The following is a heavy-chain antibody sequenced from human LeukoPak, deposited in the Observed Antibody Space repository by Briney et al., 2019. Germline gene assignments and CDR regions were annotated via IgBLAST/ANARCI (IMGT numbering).Heavy chain of an antibody. D-gene: IGHD5-18*01. V-gene: IGHV3-74*01. CDR1: GFTFSSYW. CDR2: INSDGSST. J-gene: IGHJ4*02. CDR3: ARSRIQLWTFDY. Sequence: GGSLRLSCAASGFTFSSYWMHWVRQAPGKGLVWVSRINSDGSSTSYADSVKGRFTISRDNAKNTLYLQMNSLRAEDTAVYYCARSRIQLWTFDYWSQGTLVTVSS.